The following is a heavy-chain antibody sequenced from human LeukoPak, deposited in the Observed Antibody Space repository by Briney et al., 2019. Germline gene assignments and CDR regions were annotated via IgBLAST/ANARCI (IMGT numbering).Heavy chain of an antibody. D-gene: IGHD6-6*01. CDR1: GFIFSNYA. V-gene: IGHV3-30*02. J-gene: IGHJ4*02. CDR2: IRYHGSNK. Sequence: PGGSLRLSCAASGFIFSNYAMHWVRQAPGKGLEWVTFIRYHGSNKYYAESVKGRFTISRDNSKNTLYLQMNSLRAEDTAVYYCAKAIHSSSSGVVDYWGQGTLVTVSS. CDR3: AKAIHSSSSGVVDY.